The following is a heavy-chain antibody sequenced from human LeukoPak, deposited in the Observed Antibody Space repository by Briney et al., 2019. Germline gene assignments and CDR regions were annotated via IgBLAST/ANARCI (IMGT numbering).Heavy chain of an antibody. J-gene: IGHJ4*02. D-gene: IGHD3-10*01. CDR1: GFTFDDYG. CDR3: AKDKGVRYFDY. Sequence: GGSLRLSCAASGFTFDDYGMSWVRQAPGKGLEWVSGINWNGGSTGYADSVKGRFTISRDNSKNTVYLQMNSLRAEDTAVYYCAKDKGVRYFDYWGQGTLVTVSS. CDR2: INWNGGST. V-gene: IGHV3-20*04.